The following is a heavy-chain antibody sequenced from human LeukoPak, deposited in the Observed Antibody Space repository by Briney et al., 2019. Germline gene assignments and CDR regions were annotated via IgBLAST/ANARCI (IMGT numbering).Heavy chain of an antibody. CDR2: FDPEDDET. J-gene: IGHJ4*02. Sequence: ASVKVSCKVSGYTLTELSIHWVRQALAKELEWMGGFDPEDDETIYAQKFQGRVTLTEDTSTDTAHMELSSLRSEDTAVYYCATGRSGYGYVIDSWGQGTLVTVSS. D-gene: IGHD5-18*01. CDR3: ATGRSGYGYVIDS. CDR1: GYTLTELS. V-gene: IGHV1-24*01.